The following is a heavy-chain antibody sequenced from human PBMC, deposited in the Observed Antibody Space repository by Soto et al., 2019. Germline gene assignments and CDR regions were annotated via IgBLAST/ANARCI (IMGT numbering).Heavy chain of an antibody. CDR2: ISGSGGST. CDR3: ARRGSGSYYDY. V-gene: IGHV3-23*01. J-gene: IGHJ4*02. D-gene: IGHD1-26*01. Sequence: EVQLLESGGGLVQPGGSLRLSCAASGFTFSSYAMRWVCQAPVEGLEWVSAISGSGGSTYFAGSVKGRFTISRDNTKNTLYLQMNTLRAEDTAVYYCARRGSGSYYDYWGQGTLVTVSS. CDR1: GFTFSSYA.